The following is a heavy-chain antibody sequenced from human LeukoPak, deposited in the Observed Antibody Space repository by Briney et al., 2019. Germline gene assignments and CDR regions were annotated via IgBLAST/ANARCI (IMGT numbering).Heavy chain of an antibody. D-gene: IGHD4-17*01. V-gene: IGHV3-74*01. J-gene: IGHJ4*02. CDR2: IKNDGSST. Sequence: GGSLRLSCAASGFTFSSYWMHWVRQVPGKGLVWVSRIKNDGSSTSYADSEKGRFTISRDNAKNTLYLQMNSLRAEDTAVYYCARRGGDYFDYWGQGTLVTVSS. CDR3: ARRGGDYFDY. CDR1: GFTFSSYW.